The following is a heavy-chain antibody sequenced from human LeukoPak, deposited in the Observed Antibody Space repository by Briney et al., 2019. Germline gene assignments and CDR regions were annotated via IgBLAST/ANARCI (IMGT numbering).Heavy chain of an antibody. Sequence: GASVKVSCKASGYTFTGYYMHWVRHAPGQGLEWMGWINPNSGGTKYAQKFQGRVTITRDASISTAYMELSSLRFDDTAVYYCAKEFSSSYFFELFDYWGQGTLVTVSS. CDR1: GYTFTGYY. J-gene: IGHJ4*02. V-gene: IGHV1-2*02. CDR2: INPNSGGT. D-gene: IGHD6-13*01. CDR3: AKEFSSSYFFELFDY.